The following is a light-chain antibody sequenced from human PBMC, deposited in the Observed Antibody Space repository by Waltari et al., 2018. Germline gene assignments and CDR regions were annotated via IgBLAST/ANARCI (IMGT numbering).Light chain of an antibody. Sequence: SALTQPDSVSGSPGQSITISCSGISSDIGGYNYVSWYQQHPGEAPKLIIYAVTNRPSGVSDRFSGSKSGSSASLTISGLQPEDEADYYCSSFTSSTTGIFGGGTKLTVL. CDR1: SSDIGGYNY. CDR3: SSFTSSTTGI. J-gene: IGLJ2*01. CDR2: AVT. V-gene: IGLV2-14*03.